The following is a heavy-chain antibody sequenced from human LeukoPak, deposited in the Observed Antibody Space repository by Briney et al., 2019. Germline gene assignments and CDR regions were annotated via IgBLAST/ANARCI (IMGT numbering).Heavy chain of an antibody. Sequence: ASVKVSCKASGYTFSGYYMHWVRQTPGQGLESMGRINPNSGDTNYAQKFQGRVTMTRDTSISTAYMELSRLRSDDTAVYYCTRFPRKTVTTNYWGQGTLVTVSS. CDR3: TRFPRKTVTTNY. CDR2: INPNSGDT. D-gene: IGHD4-17*01. CDR1: GYTFSGYY. J-gene: IGHJ4*02. V-gene: IGHV1-2*06.